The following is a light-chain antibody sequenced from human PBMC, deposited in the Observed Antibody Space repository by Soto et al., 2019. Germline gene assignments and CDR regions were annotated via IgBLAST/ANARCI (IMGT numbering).Light chain of an antibody. V-gene: IGKV3D-15*01. Sequence: EIVLTKSPGTPSLSPGDRVTLSCRASQSISINLAWYQHKPGQAPRLLIHGASTRATGVPARISGSGSGTEFTLTISSLQSEEVAVYYCQQFRNWPWTLGQGTKVDI. J-gene: IGKJ1*01. CDR3: QQFRNWPWT. CDR1: QSISIN. CDR2: GAS.